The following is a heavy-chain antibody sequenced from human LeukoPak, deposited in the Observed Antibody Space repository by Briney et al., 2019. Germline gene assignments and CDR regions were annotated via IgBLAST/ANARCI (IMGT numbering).Heavy chain of an antibody. J-gene: IGHJ6*02. V-gene: IGHV4-34*01. CDR2: INHSGST. CDR3: ARGWYYYGMDV. CDR1: GGSFSGYY. Sequence: SETLSLTCAVYGGSFSGYYWSWIRQPPGKGLEWIGEINHSGSTNYNPSLKSRVTISVDTSKNQLSLKLSSVTAADTAVYYCARGWYYYGMDVWGQGTTVTVSS.